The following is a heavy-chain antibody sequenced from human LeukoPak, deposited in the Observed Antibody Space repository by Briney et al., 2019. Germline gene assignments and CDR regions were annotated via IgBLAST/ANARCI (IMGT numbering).Heavy chain of an antibody. D-gene: IGHD3-10*01. CDR2: ISGSGGST. Sequence: GGSLRLSCAASGFIFSSYAMSWVRQAPGKGLEWVSAISGSGGSTYYADSVKGRFTISRDNSKNTLYLQMNSLRAEDTAVYYCANYVPYYGSGSSHWGQGTLVTVSS. CDR1: GFIFSSYA. V-gene: IGHV3-23*01. CDR3: ANYVPYYGSGSSH. J-gene: IGHJ4*02.